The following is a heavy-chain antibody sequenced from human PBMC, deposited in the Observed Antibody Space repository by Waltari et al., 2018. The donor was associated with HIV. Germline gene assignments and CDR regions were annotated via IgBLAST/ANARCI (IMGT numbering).Heavy chain of an antibody. V-gene: IGHV3-33*01. Sequence: QVHLVESGGGVVQPGRSLRLSCAASGFPFSSHGMHWVRLPPGKGLEWVAVIFYDSSEQHSRDSVKGRFTISRDNSKKTLYLQMNSLRPEDTGIYYCAREDYSHGIDHWGQGTLVTVSS. CDR2: IFYDSSEQ. CDR3: AREDYSHGIDH. D-gene: IGHD4-4*01. J-gene: IGHJ4*02. CDR1: GFPFSSHG.